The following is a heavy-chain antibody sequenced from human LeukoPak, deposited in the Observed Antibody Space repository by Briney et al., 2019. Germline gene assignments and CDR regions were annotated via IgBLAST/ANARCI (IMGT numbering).Heavy chain of an antibody. J-gene: IGHJ4*02. Sequence: GGSLRLSCAASGFTLSSCAMSWVHQAPGKGLEWVSAISGSGGSTYYADSVKGRFTISRDNSKNTLYLQMNSLRAEDTAVYYCARDYNIKWDEERLFDYWGQGTLVTVSS. CDR3: ARDYNIKWDEERLFDY. CDR2: ISGSGGST. CDR1: GFTLSSCA. V-gene: IGHV3-23*01. D-gene: IGHD1-26*01.